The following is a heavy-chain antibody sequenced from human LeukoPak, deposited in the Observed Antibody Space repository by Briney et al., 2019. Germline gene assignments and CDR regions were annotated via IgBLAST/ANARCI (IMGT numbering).Heavy chain of an antibody. J-gene: IGHJ4*02. D-gene: IGHD1-26*01. Sequence: GGSLPVSCAASGFTFSYFWMSWVRQAPGKGLEWVANINLDGTERHYVDSVKGRFTISRDNARKSLYLQMNSLRDEDTAVYYCARDNVGATPFDYWGQATVATFSS. CDR1: GFTFSYFW. V-gene: IGHV3-7*05. CDR3: ARDNVGATPFDY. CDR2: INLDGTER.